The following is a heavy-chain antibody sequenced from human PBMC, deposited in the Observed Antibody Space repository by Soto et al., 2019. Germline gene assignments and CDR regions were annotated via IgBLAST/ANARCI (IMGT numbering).Heavy chain of an antibody. Sequence: PGGSLRLSCAASGFTFDDYAMHWVRQAPGKGLEWVSGISWNSGSIGYADSVKGRFTISRDNAKNSLYLQMNSLRAEDTALYYCAKDTNWSPNNWFDPWGQGTLVTVSS. CDR2: ISWNSGSI. CDR1: GFTFDDYA. V-gene: IGHV3-9*01. J-gene: IGHJ5*02. D-gene: IGHD1-20*01. CDR3: AKDTNWSPNNWFDP.